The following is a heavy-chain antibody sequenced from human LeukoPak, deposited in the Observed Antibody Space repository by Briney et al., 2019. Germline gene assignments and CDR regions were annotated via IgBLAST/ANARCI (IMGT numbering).Heavy chain of an antibody. Sequence: PGGSLRLSCAASGFTFSSYGMHWVRQAPGKGLEWVAFIRYDGSNKYYADSVKGRFTISRDNSKNTLYLQMNSLRAEDTAVYYCAKAGYSSGWYGGNYFDYWGQGTLVTVSS. D-gene: IGHD6-19*01. J-gene: IGHJ4*02. CDR1: GFTFSSYG. CDR2: IRYDGSNK. V-gene: IGHV3-30*02. CDR3: AKAGYSSGWYGGNYFDY.